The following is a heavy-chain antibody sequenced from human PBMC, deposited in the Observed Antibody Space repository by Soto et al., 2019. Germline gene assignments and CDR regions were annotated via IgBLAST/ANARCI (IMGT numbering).Heavy chain of an antibody. CDR3: AHSRIAAAGEYNWFDP. J-gene: IGHJ5*02. V-gene: IGHV2-5*02. Sequence: SGPTLVNPTQTLTLTCTFSGFSLSTSGVGVGWIRQPPGKALEWLALIYWDDDKRYSPSLKSRLTITKDTSKNQVVLTMTNMDPVDTATYYCAHSRIAAAGEYNWFDPWGQGTLVTVSS. CDR1: GFSLSTSGVG. D-gene: IGHD6-13*01. CDR2: IYWDDDK.